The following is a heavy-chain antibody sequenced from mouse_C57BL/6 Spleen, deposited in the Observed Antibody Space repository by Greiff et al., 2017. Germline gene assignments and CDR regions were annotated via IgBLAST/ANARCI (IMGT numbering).Heavy chain of an antibody. J-gene: IGHJ3*01. CDR1: GYTFTSYW. V-gene: IGHV1-52*01. CDR2: IDPSDSET. D-gene: IGHD3-3*01. Sequence: VQLQQPGAELVRPGSSVKLSCKASGYTFTSYWMHWVKQRPIQGLEWIGNIDPSDSETHYNHKFKDKATLPVDNSSSTAYMQLSSRTSADSEVCCCAREGLGWGAYWGQGTLGTVSA. CDR3: AREGLGWGAY.